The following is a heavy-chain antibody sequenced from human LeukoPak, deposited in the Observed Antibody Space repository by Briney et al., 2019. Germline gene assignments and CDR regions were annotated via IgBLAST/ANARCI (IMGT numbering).Heavy chain of an antibody. D-gene: IGHD3-16*01. CDR3: ATMITFGGVL. V-gene: IGHV4-59*01. J-gene: IGHJ4*02. Sequence: SETLSLTCTISGGSISSYYWSWIRQPPGKGLEWIGYIYYSGSTNYNPSLKSRVTISVDTSKNQFSLKLSSVTAADTAVYYCATMITFGGVLWGRGTLVTVSS. CDR2: IYYSGST. CDR1: GGSISSYY.